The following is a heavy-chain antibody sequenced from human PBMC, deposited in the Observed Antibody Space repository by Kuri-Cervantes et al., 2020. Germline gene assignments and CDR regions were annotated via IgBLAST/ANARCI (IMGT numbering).Heavy chain of an antibody. V-gene: IGHV3-23*01. J-gene: IGHJ6*02. Sequence: GESLKISCAASGFTFSSYAMSRVRQAPGKGLEWVSAISGSGGSTYYADSVKGRFTISRDNSKNTLYLQMNSLRAEDTAVYYCARDVYYYDSSGYFSLYYYYYGMDVWGQGTTVTVAS. CDR1: GFTFSSYA. CDR2: ISGSGGST. CDR3: ARDVYYYDSSGYFSLYYYYYGMDV. D-gene: IGHD3-22*01.